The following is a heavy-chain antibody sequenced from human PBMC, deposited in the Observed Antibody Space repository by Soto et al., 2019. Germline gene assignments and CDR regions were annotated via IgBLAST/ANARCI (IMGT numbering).Heavy chain of an antibody. CDR2: IIPIVDYS. CDR3: ARGFYGDNDPPFDY. Sequence: ASVKVSCKSSGGTFTSHTFSWVRQAPGQGLEWMGRIIPIVDYSSNAQEFQGRLTINADKSTATAYMELSGLTSADTAVYYCARGFYGDNDPPFDYWGQGTLVTVSS. D-gene: IGHD1-1*01. CDR1: GGTFTSHT. V-gene: IGHV1-69*08. J-gene: IGHJ4*02.